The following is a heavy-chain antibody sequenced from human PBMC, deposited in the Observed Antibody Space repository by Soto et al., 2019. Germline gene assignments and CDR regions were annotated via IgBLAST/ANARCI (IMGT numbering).Heavy chain of an antibody. V-gene: IGHV3-23*01. CDR2: ISGSGGST. Sequence: PVGSLRLSCAASGFTFSSYAMSWVRQAPGKGLEWVSAISGSGGSTYYADSVKGRFTISRDNSKNTLYLQMNSLRAEDTAVYYCAKESLITIFGAAPERGYWGQGTLVTVSS. CDR1: GFTFSSYA. CDR3: AKESLITIFGAAPERGY. J-gene: IGHJ4*02. D-gene: IGHD3-3*01.